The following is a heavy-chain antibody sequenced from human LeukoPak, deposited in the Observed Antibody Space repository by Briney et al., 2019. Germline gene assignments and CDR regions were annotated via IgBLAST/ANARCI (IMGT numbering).Heavy chain of an antibody. V-gene: IGHV1-2*02. J-gene: IGHJ4*02. Sequence: ASVKVSCKASGYTFTGYYMHWVRQAPGQGLEWMGWISLNSGGTNYAQKFQGRVTMTRDTSISTAYMELSRLGSDDTAVYYCARDEYSSSWYFPVYYFDYWGPGTLVTVSS. CDR3: ARDEYSSSWYFPVYYFDY. CDR1: GYTFTGYY. CDR2: ISLNSGGT. D-gene: IGHD6-13*01.